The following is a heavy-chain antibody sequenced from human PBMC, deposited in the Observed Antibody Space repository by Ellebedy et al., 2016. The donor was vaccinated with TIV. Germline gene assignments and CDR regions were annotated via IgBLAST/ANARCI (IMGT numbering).Heavy chain of an antibody. CDR3: ATDEGIY. D-gene: IGHD3-10*01. CDR1: GFTVSSNF. Sequence: GESLKISCAVSGFTVSSNFMIWLRQAPGKGLEWISVLYSGGYTHYADSVKGRFTISRDNSQNTLFLQMNSLRAEDTAVYYFATDEGIYWGQGTLVTVSS. V-gene: IGHV3-53*01. CDR2: LYSGGYT. J-gene: IGHJ4*02.